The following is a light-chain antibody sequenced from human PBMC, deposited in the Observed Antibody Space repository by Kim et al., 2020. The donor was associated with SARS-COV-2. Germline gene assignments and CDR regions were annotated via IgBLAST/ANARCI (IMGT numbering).Light chain of an antibody. CDR1: QNIKNY. CDR3: QQFNSPYT. Sequence: SASVGGRVTITCRASQNIKNYLSWYQQIPGRAPKLLIYAASTLHSVVPSRFSGSASGTDFTLTISALQPEDFGDYHCQQFNSPYTFGQGTKVDIK. J-gene: IGKJ2*01. CDR2: AAS. V-gene: IGKV1-9*01.